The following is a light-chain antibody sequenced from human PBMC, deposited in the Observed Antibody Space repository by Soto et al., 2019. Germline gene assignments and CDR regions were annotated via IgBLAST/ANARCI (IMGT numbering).Light chain of an antibody. CDR1: ESIINDY. V-gene: IGKV3-20*01. J-gene: IGKJ5*01. CDR2: ATS. CDR3: QQYGRSPL. Sequence: EFVLTKSPGTLSLSPGETATLSCRASESIINDYSAWYQQRPGQPPRLLIYATSKRAPGIPDRFSGSGSGTDFTLTISRLEPEDFAVYYCQQYGRSPLFGQGTRLEIK.